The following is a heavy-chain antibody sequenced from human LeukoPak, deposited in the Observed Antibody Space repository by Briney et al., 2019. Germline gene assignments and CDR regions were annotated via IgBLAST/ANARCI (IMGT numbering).Heavy chain of an antibody. D-gene: IGHD3-10*01. CDR2: ISWNSGSI. Sequence: GGSLRLSCAASGFTFDDYAMHWVRQAPGKSLEWVSGISWNSGSIGYADSVKGRFTISRDNAKNSLYLQMNSLRAEDTALYYCVKSSRGGYYPDHWGQGTLVTVSS. J-gene: IGHJ1*01. CDR1: GFTFDDYA. V-gene: IGHV3-9*01. CDR3: VKSSRGGYYPDH.